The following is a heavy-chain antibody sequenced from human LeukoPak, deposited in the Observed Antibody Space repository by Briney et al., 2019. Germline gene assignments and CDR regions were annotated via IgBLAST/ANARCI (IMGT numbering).Heavy chain of an antibody. CDR2: IIPIFGTA. CDR3: ARAAGVGATLYYFDF. Sequence: SVKVSCKASGGTFSSYAISWVRQAPGQGLEWMGGIIPIFGTANYAQKFQGRVTITADESTSTAYMELSSLRSEDTAVYYCARAAGVGATLYYFDFWGQGTLVIISS. CDR1: GGTFSSYA. V-gene: IGHV1-69*13. D-gene: IGHD1-26*01. J-gene: IGHJ4*02.